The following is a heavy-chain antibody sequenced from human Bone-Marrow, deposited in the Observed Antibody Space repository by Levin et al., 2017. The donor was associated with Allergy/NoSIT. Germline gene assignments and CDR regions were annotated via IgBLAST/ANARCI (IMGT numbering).Heavy chain of an antibody. CDR2: IYSGGST. D-gene: IGHD2-2*01. CDR1: GFTVSSNY. Sequence: LSLTCVASGFTVSSNYMNWVRQAPGKGLEWVSVIYSGGSTYYADSVKGRFTISRDNSKNTLYLQMSSLRAEATAVYYCATDRAYCSNTTCYLPDAFDIWGQGTMVTVSS. J-gene: IGHJ3*02. V-gene: IGHV3-66*01. CDR3: ATDRAYCSNTTCYLPDAFDI.